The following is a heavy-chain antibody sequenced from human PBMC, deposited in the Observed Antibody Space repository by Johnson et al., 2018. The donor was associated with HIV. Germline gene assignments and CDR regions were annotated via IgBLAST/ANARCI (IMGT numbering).Heavy chain of an antibody. Sequence: QMQLVESGGGVVQPGRSLRLSCAASGFTFSSYGMHWVRQAPGKGLEWVAVIWYDGSNKNYADSVKGRFTISRDNSKNTLYLQMNSLRAEDTAVYYCAKEQLLRAFDIWGQGTMVTVSS. V-gene: IGHV3-33*06. CDR3: AKEQLLRAFDI. CDR1: GFTFSSYG. J-gene: IGHJ3*02. D-gene: IGHD2-15*01. CDR2: IWYDGSNK.